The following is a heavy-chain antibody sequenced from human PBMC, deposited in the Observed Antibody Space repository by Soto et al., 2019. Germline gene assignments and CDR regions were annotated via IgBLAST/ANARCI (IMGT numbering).Heavy chain of an antibody. CDR3: ARLVVDYYDSSGYLDP. J-gene: IGHJ5*02. Sequence: GVSVKVSCKASGYTFTSYAMHWVRQAPGQRLEWMGWINAGNGNTKYSQKFQGRVTITRDTSASTAYMEMSSLRSEDTAVYYCARLVVDYYDSSGYLDPWGQGTLVTVSS. V-gene: IGHV1-3*01. D-gene: IGHD3-22*01. CDR2: INAGNGNT. CDR1: GYTFTSYA.